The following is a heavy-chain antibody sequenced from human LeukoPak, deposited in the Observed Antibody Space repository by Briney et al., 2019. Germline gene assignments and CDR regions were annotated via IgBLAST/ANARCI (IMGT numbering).Heavy chain of an antibody. CDR2: ISAYNGNT. CDR1: GYTFTSYG. D-gene: IGHD2-15*01. V-gene: IGHV1-18*01. J-gene: IGHJ4*02. CDR3: ARIVVVAATWDY. Sequence: ASVRVSCKASGYTFTSYGISWVRQAPGQGLEWMGWISAYNGNTNYAQKLQGRVTMTTDTSTSTAYMEQRSLRSDDTAVYYCARIVVVAATWDYWGQGTLVTVSS.